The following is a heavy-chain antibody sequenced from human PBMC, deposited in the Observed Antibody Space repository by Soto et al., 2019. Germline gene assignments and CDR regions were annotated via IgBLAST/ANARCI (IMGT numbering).Heavy chain of an antibody. Sequence: PSETLSLTCAVSGVFISSGNYWGWIRKPPGKGLEWIGSIFHGGNTYYNPSLKRRVTISVDMSKNQFTRKLNSVTAADTAVYYCARARWYDAFDVWGQGTVVTVSS. V-gene: IGHV4-38-2*01. CDR1: GVFISSGNY. CDR3: ARARWYDAFDV. J-gene: IGHJ3*01. D-gene: IGHD2-15*01. CDR2: IFHGGNT.